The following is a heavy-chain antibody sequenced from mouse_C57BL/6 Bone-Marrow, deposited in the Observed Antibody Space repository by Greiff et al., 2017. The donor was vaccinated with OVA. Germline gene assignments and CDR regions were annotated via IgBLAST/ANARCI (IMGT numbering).Heavy chain of an antibody. CDR2: IWRGGST. D-gene: IGHD2-5*01. J-gene: IGHJ4*01. Sequence: VKLMESGPGLVQPSQSLSITCTVSGFSLTSYGVHWVRQSPGKGLEWLGVIWRGGSTDYNAAFMSRLSITKDNSKSQVFFKMNSLQADDTAIYYCAKKDYSNYYYAMDYWGQGTSVTVSS. V-gene: IGHV2-5*01. CDR3: AKKDYSNYYYAMDY. CDR1: GFSLTSYG.